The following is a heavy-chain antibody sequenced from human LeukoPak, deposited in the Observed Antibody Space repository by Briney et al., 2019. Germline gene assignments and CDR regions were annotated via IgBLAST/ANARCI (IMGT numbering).Heavy chain of an antibody. J-gene: IGHJ5*02. D-gene: IGHD6-19*01. CDR1: GYTFTGYY. CDR3: ARVGCSDISCWTWLDP. V-gene: IGHV1-2*06. CDR2: INPNSGGT. Sequence: ASVKVSCKASGYTFTGYYMHWVRQAPGQGLEWMGRINPNSGGTNYAQKFQGRVTMTRDTSTNTVYTQLSSLKSDDTAVYYCARVGCSDISCWTWLDPWGQGTLVTVSS.